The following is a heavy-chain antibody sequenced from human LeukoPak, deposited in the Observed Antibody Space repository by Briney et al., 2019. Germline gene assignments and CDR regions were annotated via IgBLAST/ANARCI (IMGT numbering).Heavy chain of an antibody. J-gene: IGHJ6*03. CDR2: IYYSGST. V-gene: IGHV4-39*07. CDR1: GGSISSSSHY. CDR3: TRDRGYYYYYMDV. D-gene: IGHD1-26*01. Sequence: SETLSLTSTVSGGSISSSSHYWAWIRQPRGKGLEWIVNIYYSGSTYYNPSLKSRVTISVDTSKNQFSLKLSSVTAADTAVYYCTRDRGYYYYYMDVWGKGTTVTVSS.